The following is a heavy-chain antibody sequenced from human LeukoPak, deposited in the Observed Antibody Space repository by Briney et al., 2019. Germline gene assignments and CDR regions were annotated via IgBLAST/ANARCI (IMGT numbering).Heavy chain of an antibody. CDR3: AKDSSFGDYRAYIDY. CDR1: GFSFSNCG. CDR2: ISYDGSKK. J-gene: IGHJ4*02. V-gene: IGHV3-30*18. D-gene: IGHD4-11*01. Sequence: GRSLRLSCAASGFSFSNCGMHWVRQAPGKGLEWVAVISYDGSKKYYADSVKGRFTISRDNSKNTVYLQMNGLRAEDTAMFYCAKDSSFGDYRAYIDYWGQGTLVTVSS.